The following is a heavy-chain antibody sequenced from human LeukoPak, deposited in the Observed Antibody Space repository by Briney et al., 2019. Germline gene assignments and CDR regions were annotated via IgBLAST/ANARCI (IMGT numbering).Heavy chain of an antibody. CDR1: GDSISGSNW. J-gene: IGHJ4*02. V-gene: IGHV4-4*02. D-gene: IGHD5-18*01. CDR3: VRRRYNYGFDS. CDR2: IYHSGST. Sequence: SGTLSLTCGVSGDSISGSNWWNWVRQPPGKGLEWIGGIYHSGSTNYNPSLKRRVTMSVDKSKNQFSLKLSSVTAADTAVFYCVRRRYNYGFDSWGQGTLVTVSS.